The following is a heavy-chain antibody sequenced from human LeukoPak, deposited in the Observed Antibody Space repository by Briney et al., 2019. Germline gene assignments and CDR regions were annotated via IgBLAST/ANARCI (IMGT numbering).Heavy chain of an antibody. V-gene: IGHV3-15*01. J-gene: IGHJ4*02. CDR1: AFTFSNAW. Sequence: GGSLRLSCAASAFTFSNAWMTWVRQAPGKGLEWVGRIKSKTDGGTTDYAAPVKGRFTISRDDSENTLYLQMNSLKTEDTAVYYCAIWGYALVPATIDYWGQGTLVTVSS. CDR3: AIWGYALVPATIDY. CDR2: IKSKTDGGTT. D-gene: IGHD2-2*01.